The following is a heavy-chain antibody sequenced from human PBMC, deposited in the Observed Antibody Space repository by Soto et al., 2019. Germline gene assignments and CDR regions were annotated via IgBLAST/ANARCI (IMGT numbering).Heavy chain of an antibody. V-gene: IGHV1-2*04. CDR3: ARGDSTDCSNGVCSFFYNHDMDV. CDR1: GYSFTDYH. CDR2: VNPKSGGT. D-gene: IGHD2-8*01. Sequence: ASVKVSCKASGYSFTDYHIHWVRQAPGQGLEWLGRVNPKSGGTSTAQKFQGWVTMTTDTSISTASMELARLTSDDTAIYYCARGDSTDCSNGVCSFFYNHDMDVWGQGTTVTVSS. J-gene: IGHJ6*02.